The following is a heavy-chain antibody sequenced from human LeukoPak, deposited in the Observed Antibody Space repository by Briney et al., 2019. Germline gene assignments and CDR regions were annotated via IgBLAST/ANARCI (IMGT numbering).Heavy chain of an antibody. Sequence: SETLSLTCTVSGGSISSSSYYWGWIRQPPGKGLEWIGSIYYSGSTNYNPSLKSRVTISIDTSKNQFSLKLSSVTAADTAVYYCARGPCSGCGMDVWGQGTTVTVSS. CDR1: GGSISSSSYY. J-gene: IGHJ6*02. D-gene: IGHD6-19*01. V-gene: IGHV4-39*07. CDR2: IYYSGST. CDR3: ARGPCSGCGMDV.